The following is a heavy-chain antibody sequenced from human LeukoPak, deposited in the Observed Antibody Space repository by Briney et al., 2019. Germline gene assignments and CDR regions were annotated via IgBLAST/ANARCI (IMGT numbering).Heavy chain of an antibody. CDR3: ATLPGYSSPIPLDY. CDR1: GGTFSSYA. V-gene: IGHV1-69*06. Sequence: SVKVSCKASGGTFSSYAISWVRQAPGQGLEWMGGIIPIFGTANYAQKFQGRVTMTEDTSTDTAYMELSSLRSEDTAVYYCATLPGYSSPIPLDYWGQGTLVTVSS. CDR2: IIPIFGTA. J-gene: IGHJ4*02. D-gene: IGHD6-13*01.